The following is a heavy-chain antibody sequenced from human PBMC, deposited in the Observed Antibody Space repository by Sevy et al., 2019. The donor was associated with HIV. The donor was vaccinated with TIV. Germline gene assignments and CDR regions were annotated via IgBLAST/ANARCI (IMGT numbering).Heavy chain of an antibody. CDR2: INEHGSTN. CDR3: ARAIGAGAAY. J-gene: IGHJ4*02. Sequence: GGYLRLSCAASGFIFNDYWMHWVRQAPGKGLEWVANINEHGSTNYYLDSVKGRFTISRDNAKNSLFLQMNSLRVDDTAVYYCARAIGAGAAYWGQGTPVTVSS. V-gene: IGHV3-7*03. D-gene: IGHD6-13*01. CDR1: GFIFNDYW.